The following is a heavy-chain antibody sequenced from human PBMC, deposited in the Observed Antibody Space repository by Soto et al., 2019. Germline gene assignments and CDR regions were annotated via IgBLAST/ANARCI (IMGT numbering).Heavy chain of an antibody. D-gene: IGHD3-3*01. J-gene: IGHJ6*02. Sequence: EVQLVESGGGLVQPGGSLRLSCAASGFTFSSYTMNWVRQAPGKGLEWVSYISRSSSTIFYADSVKGRFTISRDNAKNSLYLQMSSLRDEDTAVYYCARDHVFRFLEWCSDAMDVWGQGTTVTVSS. V-gene: IGHV3-48*02. CDR2: ISRSSSTI. CDR1: GFTFSSYT. CDR3: ARDHVFRFLEWCSDAMDV.